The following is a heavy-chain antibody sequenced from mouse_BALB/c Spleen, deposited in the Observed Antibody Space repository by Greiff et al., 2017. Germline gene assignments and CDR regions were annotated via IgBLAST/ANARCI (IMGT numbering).Heavy chain of an antibody. CDR1: GFTFSSYG. J-gene: IGHJ4*01. CDR3: ARVYDLYAMDY. CDR2: INSNGGST. D-gene: IGHD2-3*01. Sequence: EVQVVESGGGLVQPGGSLKLSCAASGFTFSSYGMSWVRQTPDKRLELVATINSNGGSTYYPDSVKGRFTISRDNAKNTLYLQMSSLKSEDTAMYYCARVYDLYAMDYWGQGTSVTVSS. V-gene: IGHV5-6-3*01.